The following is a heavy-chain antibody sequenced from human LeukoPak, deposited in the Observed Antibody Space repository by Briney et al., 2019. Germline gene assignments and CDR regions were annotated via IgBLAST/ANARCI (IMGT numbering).Heavy chain of an antibody. CDR2: IYYTGST. CDR3: ARHGRSGYSIDWPALDY. Sequence: SETLSLTCTVPGGSISSYYWSWIRQPPGKGLEWIGYIYYTGSTNYSPSLKSRVTISVDTSKNQFSLKLSSVTAEDTAVYYCARHGRSGYSIDWPALDYWGQGSLVTVSS. V-gene: IGHV4-59*08. CDR1: GGSISSYY. D-gene: IGHD5-18*01. J-gene: IGHJ4*02.